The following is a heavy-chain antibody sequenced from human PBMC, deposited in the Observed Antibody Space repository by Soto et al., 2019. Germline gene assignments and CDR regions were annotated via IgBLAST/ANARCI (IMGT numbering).Heavy chain of an antibody. CDR3: ARQAYHYDTYSFGY. D-gene: IGHD3-22*01. Sequence: GESLKIACNASGYSFTSYWIGWVRQMPGKGLEWMGIIYPSNSETRFSPSFQGQVTLSADKSIFTAYLQWSSLKASDTAIYYCARQAYHYDTYSFGYWGQGTLVTVS. CDR1: GYSFTSYW. CDR2: IYPSNSET. V-gene: IGHV5-51*01. J-gene: IGHJ4*02.